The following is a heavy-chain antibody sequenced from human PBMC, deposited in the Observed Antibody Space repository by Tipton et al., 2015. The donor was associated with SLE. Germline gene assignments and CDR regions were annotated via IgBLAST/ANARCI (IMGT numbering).Heavy chain of an antibody. V-gene: IGHV4-59*01. CDR3: ARGWGSWPYYFDY. CDR2: IYYSGST. J-gene: IGHJ4*02. D-gene: IGHD6-13*01. Sequence: TLSLTCSVSGGSISGSYWSWIRQPPGKGLGWIGSIYYSGSTYYNPSLKSRVTISVDTSKNQFSLKLSSVTAADTAVYYCARGWGSWPYYFDYWGQGTLVTVSS. CDR1: GGSISGSY.